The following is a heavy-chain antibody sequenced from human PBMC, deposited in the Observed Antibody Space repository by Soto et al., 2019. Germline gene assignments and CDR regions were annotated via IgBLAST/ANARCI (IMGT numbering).Heavy chain of an antibody. CDR1: GFTFSSYG. V-gene: IGHV3-33*01. CDR2: IWYDGSNK. D-gene: IGHD6-6*01. J-gene: IGHJ4*02. CDR3: ARGHSSSSLDY. Sequence: QVQLVESGGGVVQPGRSLRLSCAASGFTFSSYGMHWVRQAPGKGLEWVAVIWYDGSNKYYADSVKGRFTISRDNSKNTLYLQMNSLSAEDTAVYYCARGHSSSSLDYWGQGTLVTVSS.